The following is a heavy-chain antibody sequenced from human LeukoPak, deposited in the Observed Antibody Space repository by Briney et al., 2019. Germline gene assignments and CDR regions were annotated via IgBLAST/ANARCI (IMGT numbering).Heavy chain of an antibody. CDR1: GASVSSGSYY. CDR3: ARYCSSTTCSDNAFDF. CDR2: IYYSGST. Sequence: PSETLSLTCTVSGASVSSGSYYWSWIRQPPGRGLEWIGNIYYSGSTNYNPSLKSRVTISTDTSKNQFSLKLSSVTAADTAMYYCARYCSSTTCSDNAFDFWGQGTMVTVSS. D-gene: IGHD2-2*01. V-gene: IGHV4-61*01. J-gene: IGHJ3*01.